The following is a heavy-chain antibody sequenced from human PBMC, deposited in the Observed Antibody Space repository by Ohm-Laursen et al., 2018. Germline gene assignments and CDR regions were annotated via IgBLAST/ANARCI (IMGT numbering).Heavy chain of an antibody. CDR3: ARGPSGTYDFDY. Sequence: ASVKVSCKTSGYTFSNYDISWVRQAPGQGLEWMGIISPSGGSTNYAQKFQGRVTMTRDMSTSIVYMELSSLRSEDTAVYYCARGPSGTYDFDYWGQGTLVTVSS. CDR1: GYTFSNYD. V-gene: IGHV1-46*01. CDR2: ISPSGGST. J-gene: IGHJ4*02. D-gene: IGHD1-26*01.